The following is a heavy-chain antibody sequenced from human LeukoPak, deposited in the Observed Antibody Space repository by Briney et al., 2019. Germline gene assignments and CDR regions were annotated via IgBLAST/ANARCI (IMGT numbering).Heavy chain of an antibody. Sequence: SETLSLTCTVSGVSMSTYYWTWIRQPPGKGLEWIGFIYYTGSTNYNPSLKSQVTISVDTSKNQFSLKLSSVTAADTAVYYCAGMRITTPTVRTLDYWGQGTLVTVSS. CDR2: IYYTGST. CDR3: AGMRITTPTVRTLDY. CDR1: GVSMSTYY. J-gene: IGHJ4*02. V-gene: IGHV4-59*01. D-gene: IGHD1-14*01.